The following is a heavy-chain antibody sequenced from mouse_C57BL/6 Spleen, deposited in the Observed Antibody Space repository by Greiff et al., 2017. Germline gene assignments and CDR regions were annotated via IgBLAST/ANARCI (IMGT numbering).Heavy chain of an antibody. Sequence: EVKLQASGPGLAKPSQTLSLTCSVTGYSITSDYWNWIRKFPGNKLEYMGYISYSGSTYYNPSLKSRISITRDTSKNQYYLQLNSVTTEDTATYYCAISTTVGNWYFDVWGTGTTVTVSS. CDR1: GYSITSDY. D-gene: IGHD1-1*01. CDR3: AISTTVGNWYFDV. V-gene: IGHV3-8*01. CDR2: ISYSGST. J-gene: IGHJ1*03.